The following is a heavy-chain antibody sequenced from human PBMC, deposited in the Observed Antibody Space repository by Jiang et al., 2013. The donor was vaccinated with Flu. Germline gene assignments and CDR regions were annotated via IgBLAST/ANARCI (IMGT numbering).Heavy chain of an antibody. J-gene: IGHJ2*01. D-gene: IGHD4-17*01. CDR3: ARDSSVTSYAAWYFDL. CDR1: GFTFSSHA. Sequence: QLVESGGGVVQPGRSLRLSCAASGFTFSSHAMHWVRQAPGKGLEWVAVISYDGSNIHYIDSVKGRFTISRDGSKNTLYLQMNSLRVEDTAVYFCARDSSVTSYAAWYFDLWGRGSLVTVSS. CDR2: ISYDGSNI. V-gene: IGHV3-30*03.